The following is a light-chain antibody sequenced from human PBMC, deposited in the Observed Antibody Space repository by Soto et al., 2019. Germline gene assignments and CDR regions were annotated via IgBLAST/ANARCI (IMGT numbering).Light chain of an antibody. CDR3: QQYNRLYT. J-gene: IGKJ2*01. CDR2: DAS. V-gene: IGKV1-5*01. Sequence: DIQMTQSPSTLSASVGDRVTITCRASQSISGWLAWYQQKPGKAPRLLIYDASTLQSGVASRFSGSGSGTEFTLTISSLQSDDFATYYCQQYNRLYTFGQGTKLEIK. CDR1: QSISGW.